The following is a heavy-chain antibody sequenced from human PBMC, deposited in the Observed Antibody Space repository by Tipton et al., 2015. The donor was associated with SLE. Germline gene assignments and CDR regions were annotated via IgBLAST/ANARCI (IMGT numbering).Heavy chain of an antibody. V-gene: IGHV4-61*02. D-gene: IGHD6-13*01. CDR2: IYTSGST. Sequence: TLSLTCTVSGGSISSGSYYWSWIRQPAGKGLEWIGRIYTSGSTNYNPSLKSRVTISVDTSKNQFSLKLSSVTAADTAVYYCARDLPPTQEQLVPSYYWGQGTLVTVSS. CDR1: GGSISSGSYY. J-gene: IGHJ4*02. CDR3: ARDLPPTQEQLVPSYY.